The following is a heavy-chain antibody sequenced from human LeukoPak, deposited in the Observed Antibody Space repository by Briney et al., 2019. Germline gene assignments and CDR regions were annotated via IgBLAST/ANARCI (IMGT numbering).Heavy chain of an antibody. Sequence: ASVTVSCKASGYTFTIYGISWVRQAPGQGLEWMGWISAYNGNTNYAQKLQGRVTMTTDTSTSTAYMELRSLRSDDTAVYYCARVSGGSYYERWYEKRDRYFDYWGQGTLVTVSS. CDR1: GYTFTIYG. CDR2: ISAYNGNT. V-gene: IGHV1-18*01. J-gene: IGHJ4*02. CDR3: ARVSGGSYYERWYEKRDRYFDY. D-gene: IGHD1-26*01.